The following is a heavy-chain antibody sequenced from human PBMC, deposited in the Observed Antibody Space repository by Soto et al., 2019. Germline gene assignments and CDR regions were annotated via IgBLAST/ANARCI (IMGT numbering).Heavy chain of an antibody. V-gene: IGHV4-59*12. Sequence: SETLSLTCTVSGGSIISYYWSWILQPPGKGLEWIGYIYYSGSTNYNPSLKSRVTISVDTPKNQFSLKLSSVTATDTAVYYCARDNYGDTYYFDYWGQGTLVTVSS. J-gene: IGHJ4*02. D-gene: IGHD4-17*01. CDR1: GGSIISYY. CDR3: ARDNYGDTYYFDY. CDR2: IYYSGST.